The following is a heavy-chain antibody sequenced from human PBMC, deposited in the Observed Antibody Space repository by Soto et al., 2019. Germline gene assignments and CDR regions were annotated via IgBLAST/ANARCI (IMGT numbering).Heavy chain of an antibody. Sequence: QVQLVQSGAEVKKPGASVKVSCKASGYSFTSYGISWVRQAPGQGLEWMGWISANNGYTNYAQKHQGRVSMTTETSTPTAYMELRSLRSDDTAVFYCARDRDSSGSYYYGMDVWGQGTTVTVSS. CDR3: ARDRDSSGSYYYGMDV. D-gene: IGHD3-22*01. CDR2: ISANNGYT. J-gene: IGHJ6*02. CDR1: GYSFTSYG. V-gene: IGHV1-18*04.